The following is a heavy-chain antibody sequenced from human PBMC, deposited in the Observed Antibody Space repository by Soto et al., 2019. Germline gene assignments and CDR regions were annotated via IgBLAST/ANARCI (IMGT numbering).Heavy chain of an antibody. CDR2: INAGNGNT. D-gene: IGHD3-22*01. CDR3: ARSTLYYDSSGPINWFDP. CDR1: GYTFTSYA. Sequence: GASVKVSCKASGYTFTSYAMHWVRQAPGQRLEWMGWINAGNGNTKYSQKFQGRVTITRDTSASTAYMELSSLRSEDTAVYYCARSTLYYDSSGPINWFDPWGQGTLVTVSS. J-gene: IGHJ5*02. V-gene: IGHV1-3*01.